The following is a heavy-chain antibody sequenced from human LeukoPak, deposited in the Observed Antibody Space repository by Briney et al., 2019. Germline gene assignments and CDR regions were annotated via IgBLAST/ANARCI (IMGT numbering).Heavy chain of an antibody. CDR2: INSDGSIT. D-gene: IGHD6-13*01. CDR1: GFTFSSHW. J-gene: IGHJ4*02. CDR3: ARGQYSSSGDY. Sequence: QSGGSLRLSCAASGFTFSSHWMHWVRQAPGKGLVWVSRINSDGSITSYADSVKGRLTISRDNAKNTLYLQMNSLRAEDTAVYYCARGQYSSSGDYWGQGTLVTVSS. V-gene: IGHV3-74*01.